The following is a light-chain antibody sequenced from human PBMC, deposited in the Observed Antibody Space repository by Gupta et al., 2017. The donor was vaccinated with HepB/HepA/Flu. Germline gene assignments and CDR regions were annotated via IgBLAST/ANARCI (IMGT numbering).Light chain of an antibody. Sequence: EIVLMQSPGTLSLSPGVRATLSCRASPSVVLAGLAWFQQRPGQAPRLLIYAASTRAAGIPDRFSGSGSGTDFTLTISRLEPEDFGVYYCQEYGGSSCSFGQGTKLEIK. CDR2: AAS. CDR3: QEYGGSSCS. CDR1: PSVVLAG. J-gene: IGKJ2*04. V-gene: IGKV3-20*01.